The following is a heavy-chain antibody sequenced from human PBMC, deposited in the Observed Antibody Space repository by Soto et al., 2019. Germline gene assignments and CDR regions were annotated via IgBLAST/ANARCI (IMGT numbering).Heavy chain of an antibody. CDR3: VHTGYSYDPFGY. V-gene: IGHV2-5*01. CDR2: IFLNDDE. D-gene: IGHD5-18*01. CDR1: GLSLTTYGVG. Sequence: QITLKESGPALVKPTQPLTLTCTFSGLSLTTYGVGVGWFRQPPGKALEWLALIFLNDDERYSPSLKSRLTTTKDTTKYQVVRTMTNMDPVDTATYYSVHTGYSYDPFGYWGRGTLVTVSS. J-gene: IGHJ4*01.